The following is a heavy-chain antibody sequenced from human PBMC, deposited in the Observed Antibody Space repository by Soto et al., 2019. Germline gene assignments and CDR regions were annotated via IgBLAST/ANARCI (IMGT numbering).Heavy chain of an antibody. CDR2: LIPIFGTA. V-gene: IGHV1-69*01. D-gene: IGHD2-2*01. Sequence: QVQLVQSGAEVKKPGSSVKVSCKASGGTFSSYAISWVRQAPGQGLEWMGGLIPIFGTANYAQKFQGRVTITADESTSTAYMELSRLRSEDTAVYYCARASSTSCYFRHLACPRILGYYYYGMDVWGQGTTVTVSS. J-gene: IGHJ6*02. CDR1: GGTFSSYA. CDR3: ARASSTSCYFRHLACPRILGYYYYGMDV.